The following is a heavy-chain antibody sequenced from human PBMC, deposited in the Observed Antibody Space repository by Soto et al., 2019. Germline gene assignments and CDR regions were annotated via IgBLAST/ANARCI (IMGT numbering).Heavy chain of an antibody. CDR3: ARVISAVAGPDDAFDI. CDR2: ISSSSSYI. V-gene: IGHV3-21*01. CDR1: GLTFSSYS. Sequence: PGGSLRLSCAASGLTFSSYSMNWVRQAPGKGLEWVSSISSSSSYIYYADSVKGRFTISRDNAKNSLYLQMNSLRAEDTAVYYCARVISAVAGPDDAFDIWGQGTMVTVSS. D-gene: IGHD6-19*01. J-gene: IGHJ3*02.